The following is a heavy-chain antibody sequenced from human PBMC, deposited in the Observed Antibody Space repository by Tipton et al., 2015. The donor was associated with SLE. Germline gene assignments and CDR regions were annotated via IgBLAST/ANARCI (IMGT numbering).Heavy chain of an antibody. CDR3: ARDAGGYFVA. D-gene: IGHD1-26*01. V-gene: IGHV4-61*10. Sequence: TLSLTCTVSGVSISSGSYYWNWVRQPAGKGLEWIGQIDYNGDTNYNPSLKSRVTISSDTSQNQFSLKVTSVTADDTADYYCARDAGGYFVAWGQGTLVAVSS. J-gene: IGHJ5*02. CDR2: IDYNGDT. CDR1: GVSISSGSYY.